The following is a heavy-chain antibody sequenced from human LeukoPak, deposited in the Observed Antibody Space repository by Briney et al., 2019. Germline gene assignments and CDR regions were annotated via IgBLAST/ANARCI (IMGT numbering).Heavy chain of an antibody. Sequence: ASVKVSCKASGYTFTSHDINWVRQATGQGPEWMGWMNPNSGNTGYAQKFQGRVTMTRNTSISTAYMELSSLRSEDTAVYYCAREMAGYCSGGSCWGQGTLVTASS. CDR2: MNPNSGNT. V-gene: IGHV1-8*01. CDR3: AREMAGYCSGGSC. CDR1: GYTFTSHD. D-gene: IGHD2-15*01. J-gene: IGHJ4*02.